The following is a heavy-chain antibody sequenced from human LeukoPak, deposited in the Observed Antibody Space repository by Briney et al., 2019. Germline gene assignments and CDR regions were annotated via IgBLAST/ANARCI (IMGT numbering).Heavy chain of an antibody. V-gene: IGHV3-64D*06. J-gene: IGHJ4*02. D-gene: IGHD2-2*01. CDR2: ITSNGRGT. CDR3: VNGRCSSTSCYGRDY. Sequence: GGSLRLSCLASGFTFSSYAMHWVRPAAGKGLEYVSGITSNGRGTFYADSVKGRFTIYRDNSKNPQYLQIGSLRAEDTAVYYCVNGRCSSTSCYGRDYWGQGTLVTVS. CDR1: GFTFSSYA.